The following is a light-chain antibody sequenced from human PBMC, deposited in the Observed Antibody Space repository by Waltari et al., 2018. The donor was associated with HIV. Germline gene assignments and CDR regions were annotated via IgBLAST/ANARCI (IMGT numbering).Light chain of an antibody. Sequence: EIVMTQSPPTLSMSPGQRVTLSCRASQSISAKVAWYQQRPGQAPRLLIYEAATRPTGIPARFSGSGSGTEFTLTISSLQSEDFATYFCQQYDDGPRGITFGQGTMLEIK. CDR2: EAA. CDR3: QQYDDGPRGIT. J-gene: IGKJ2*01. CDR1: QSISAK. V-gene: IGKV3-15*01.